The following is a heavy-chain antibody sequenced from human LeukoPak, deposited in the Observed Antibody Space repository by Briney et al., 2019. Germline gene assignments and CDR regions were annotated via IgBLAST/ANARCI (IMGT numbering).Heavy chain of an antibody. D-gene: IGHD2-8*02. CDR3: ASWSSV. CDR1: GFIFSNYW. J-gene: IGHJ6*04. V-gene: IGHV3-7*01. Sequence: QPGGSLRLSCAASGFIFSNYWMYWVRQAPGKGLEWVANIKQDGSEKCYVDSVRGRFTISRDNAKNSLYLQMNSLRGEDTGIYHCASWSSVWGEGTTVTVSS. CDR2: IKQDGSEK.